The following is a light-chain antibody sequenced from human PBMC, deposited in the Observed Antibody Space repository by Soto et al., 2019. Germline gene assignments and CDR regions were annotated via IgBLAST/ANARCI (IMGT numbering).Light chain of an antibody. Sequence: QSALTQPPSASGSPGMSVTLSCSGTDNDVGRYDYVSWYQQHPGKAPKLLIYEVSKRPSGVPDRFSASKSGNTASLTVSGLQGEDEADYYCCSYAGAYTWMFGGGTKLTVL. V-gene: IGLV2-8*01. J-gene: IGLJ3*02. CDR3: CSYAGAYTWM. CDR2: EVS. CDR1: DNDVGRYDY.